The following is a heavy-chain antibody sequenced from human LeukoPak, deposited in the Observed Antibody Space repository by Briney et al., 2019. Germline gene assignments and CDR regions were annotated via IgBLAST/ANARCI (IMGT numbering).Heavy chain of an antibody. V-gene: IGHV4-34*01. CDR3: ARGKRLRYYYDSSGQRGAFDI. J-gene: IGHJ3*02. Sequence: PSETLSLTCAVYGGSFSGYYWSWIRRPPGKGLEWIGEINHSGSTNYNPSLKSRVTISVDTSKNQFSLKLSSVTAADTAVYYCARGKRLRYYYDSSGQRGAFDIWGQGTMVTVSS. CDR1: GGSFSGYY. D-gene: IGHD3-22*01. CDR2: INHSGST.